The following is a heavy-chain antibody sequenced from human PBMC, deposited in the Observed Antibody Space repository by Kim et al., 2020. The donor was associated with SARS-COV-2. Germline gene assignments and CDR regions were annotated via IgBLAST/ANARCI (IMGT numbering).Heavy chain of an antibody. D-gene: IGHD2-2*01. J-gene: IGHJ6*02. V-gene: IGHV1-2*02. CDR2: INPNSGGT. Sequence: ASVKVSCKASGYTFTGYYMHWVRQAPGQGLEWMGWINPNSGGTNYAQKFQGRVTMTRDTSISTAYMELSRLRSDDTAVYYCARDEVVGRKLSYYYYYGMDVWGQGTTVTVSS. CDR1: GYTFTGYY. CDR3: ARDEVVGRKLSYYYYYGMDV.